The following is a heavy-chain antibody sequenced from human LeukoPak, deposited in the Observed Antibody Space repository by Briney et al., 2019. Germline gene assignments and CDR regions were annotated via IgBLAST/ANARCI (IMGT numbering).Heavy chain of an antibody. J-gene: IGHJ4*02. V-gene: IGHV3-21*04. CDR1: GFTFSSYS. D-gene: IGHD6-19*01. Sequence: GGSLRLSCAASGFTFSSYSMNWVRQAPGKGLEWVSSIGSNPLSIYYADSVRGRFSISRDNAKNSLFLQMSSLKASDTAMYYCARRSAVAGEYYFDYWGQGTLVTVSS. CDR3: ARRSAVAGEYYFDY. CDR2: IGSNPLSI.